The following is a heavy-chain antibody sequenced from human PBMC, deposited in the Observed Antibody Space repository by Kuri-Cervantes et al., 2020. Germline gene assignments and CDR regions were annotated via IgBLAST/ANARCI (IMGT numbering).Heavy chain of an antibody. V-gene: IGHV4-34*01. CDR1: GGSFSDYY. D-gene: IGHD3-10*01. CDR2: INHSGST. J-gene: IGHJ4*02. Sequence: SQTLSLTCAVYGGSFSDYYWSWIRQTPGKGLEWIGEINHSGSTNYNPSLKSRVTISVDTSKNQFSLKLSSVTAADTAVYYCARVYSNFDGSGSFVDYWGQGTPVTVSS. CDR3: ARVYSNFDGSGSFVDY.